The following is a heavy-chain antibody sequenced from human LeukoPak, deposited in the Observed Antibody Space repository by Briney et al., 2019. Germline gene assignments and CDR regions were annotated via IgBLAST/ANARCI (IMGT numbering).Heavy chain of an antibody. V-gene: IGHV3-23*01. CDR3: AKGDSGSYQYYFDC. Sequence: PGGSQRLSCAASGFTFSGYPMSWVRQAPGKGLEWVSGISTGGGDTYYADSVKGRFTISRDNSKNTLYLQMNSLRAEDTAVYYCAKGDSGSYQYYFDCWGQGTLVTVSS. J-gene: IGHJ4*02. CDR2: ISTGGGDT. D-gene: IGHD1-26*01. CDR1: GFTFSGYP.